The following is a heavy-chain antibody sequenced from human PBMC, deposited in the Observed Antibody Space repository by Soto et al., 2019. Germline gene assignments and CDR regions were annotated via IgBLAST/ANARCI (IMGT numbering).Heavy chain of an antibody. D-gene: IGHD5-12*01. V-gene: IGHV1-18*01. CDR3: ARDLVPGYTGFSDY. Sequence: SVKVSCMTSGYTFSNYGINWVRQAPGQGLEWMGWISAYNGNTNFAQKLQGRVSLTTDTSSTTAYMELRSLTSDDTAVYYCARDLVPGYTGFSDYWGQGTLVTVSS. CDR2: ISAYNGNT. CDR1: GYTFSNYG. J-gene: IGHJ4*02.